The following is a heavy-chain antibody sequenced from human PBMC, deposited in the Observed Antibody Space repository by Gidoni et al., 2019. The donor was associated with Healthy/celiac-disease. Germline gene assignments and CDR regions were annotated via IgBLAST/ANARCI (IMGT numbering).Heavy chain of an antibody. CDR1: GYTLTDLS. Sequence: QVQLVQSEAEVKKPGASVKVSCKVSGYTLTDLSMHWVRQAPGQGLEWMGGFDPEDGETIYAQKFQGRVTMTEETSTDTAYMELSSRRSEDTAVYYCATGVDTAMVFVGWGQGTLVTVSS. V-gene: IGHV1-24*01. J-gene: IGHJ4*02. D-gene: IGHD5-18*01. CDR3: ATGVDTAMVFVG. CDR2: FDPEDGET.